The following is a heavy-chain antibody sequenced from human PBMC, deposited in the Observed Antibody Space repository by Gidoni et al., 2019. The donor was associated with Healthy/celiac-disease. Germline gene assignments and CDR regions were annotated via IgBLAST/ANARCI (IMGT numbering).Heavy chain of an antibody. CDR3: SKDSGADRYFDY. V-gene: IGHV3-9*01. J-gene: IGHJ4*02. Sequence: EVQLVESGGGLVQPGRSMRLSCAASVSTFDDSAMHWVRQAPGRGLEWGSGISWKGGSIGYADSVKGRFTISRDNAKNSLYLQMNSLRAEDTALYYCSKDSGADRYFDYWGQGTLVTVSS. CDR2: ISWKGGSI. CDR1: VSTFDDSA. D-gene: IGHD2-8*02.